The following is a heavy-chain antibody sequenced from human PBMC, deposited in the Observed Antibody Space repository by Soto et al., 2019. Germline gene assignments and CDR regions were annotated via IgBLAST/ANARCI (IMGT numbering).Heavy chain of an antibody. CDR2: ISWNSGSI. D-gene: IGHD1-26*01. V-gene: IGHV3-9*01. J-gene: IGHJ3*01. Sequence: EVQLVESGGGLVQPGRSLRLSCAASGFTFDDYAMHWVRQAPGKGLEWVSGISWNSGSIGYADSVKGRFTISRDNAKNXXDLQMNSLRAEDTALYYCGKDIGDSGSYLSDAFDLWGQGTMVTVSS. CDR3: GKDIGDSGSYLSDAFDL. CDR1: GFTFDDYA.